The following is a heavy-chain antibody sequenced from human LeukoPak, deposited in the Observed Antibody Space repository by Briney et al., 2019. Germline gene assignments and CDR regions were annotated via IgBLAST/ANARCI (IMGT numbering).Heavy chain of an antibody. CDR2: INNDGSTT. V-gene: IGHV3-74*01. J-gene: IGHJ4*02. CDR3: AIGGTYGSGS. Sequence: GGSLSLTCAASGFPFANTWMHWVRQAPGKGRVWVSLINNDGSTTNYADSVKGRFTISRDNAKNTVYLQMNSLRAEDTAVYYCAIGGTYGSGSWGQGTLVTVSS. CDR1: GFPFANTW. D-gene: IGHD3-10*01.